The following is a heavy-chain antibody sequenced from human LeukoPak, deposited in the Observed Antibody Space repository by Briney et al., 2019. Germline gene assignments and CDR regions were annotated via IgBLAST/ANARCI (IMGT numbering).Heavy chain of an antibody. Sequence: ASVKVSCKASGYTFTSYAISWVRQAPGQGLEWMGGIIPIFGTANYAQKFQGRVTITTDESTSTAYMELSSLGSEDTAVYYCARDDYSNYDPLRYYYYMDVWGKGTTVTVSS. J-gene: IGHJ6*03. D-gene: IGHD4-11*01. CDR1: GYTFTSYA. CDR3: ARDDYSNYDPLRYYYYMDV. V-gene: IGHV1-69*05. CDR2: IIPIFGTA.